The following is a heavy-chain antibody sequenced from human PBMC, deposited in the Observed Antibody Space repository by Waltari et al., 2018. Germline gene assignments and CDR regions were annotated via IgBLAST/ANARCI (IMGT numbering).Heavy chain of an antibody. CDR2: IYYSGST. CDR3: ARHRLRFLEWLSRPYYFDY. J-gene: IGHJ4*02. CDR1: GGSISSSSYY. Sequence: QLQLQESGPGLVKPSETLSLTCTVSGGSISSSSYYWGWIRQPPGKGLEWIGRIYYSGSTYYNPSLKSRVTISVDTSKNLFSLKLSSVTAADTAVYYCARHRLRFLEWLSRPYYFDYWGQGTLVTVSS. D-gene: IGHD3-3*01. V-gene: IGHV4-39*01.